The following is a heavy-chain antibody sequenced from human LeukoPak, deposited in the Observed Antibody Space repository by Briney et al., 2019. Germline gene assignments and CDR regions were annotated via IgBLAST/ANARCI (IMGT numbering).Heavy chain of an antibody. V-gene: IGHV1-18*01. CDR2: ISTYNTNT. CDR3: ARGQKRFGELWDAFDI. J-gene: IGHJ3*02. D-gene: IGHD3-10*01. Sequence: ASVKVSCKASGYTFTNYGITWVRQAPGQGLEWMGWISTYNTNTNYAQKLQGRVTMTTDTSTSTAYMELRSLRPDDTAVYFCARGQKRFGELWDAFDIWGQGTTVTVSS. CDR1: GYTFTNYG.